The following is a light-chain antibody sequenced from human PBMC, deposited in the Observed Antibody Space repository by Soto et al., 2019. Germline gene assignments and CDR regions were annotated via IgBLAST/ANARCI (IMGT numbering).Light chain of an antibody. Sequence: EIVMTQSPATLSVSPGERATLSCRASQSVINNLAWYQQKPGQAPRLLIYAVSTRATGIPARFSDSGSGTEFTLTISSLQSEDFAVYYCQQGDNWPLTFGQGTKVEIK. CDR2: AVS. CDR1: QSVINN. CDR3: QQGDNWPLT. V-gene: IGKV3D-15*01. J-gene: IGKJ1*01.